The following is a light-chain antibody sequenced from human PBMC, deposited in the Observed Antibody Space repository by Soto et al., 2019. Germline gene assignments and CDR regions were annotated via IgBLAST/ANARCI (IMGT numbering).Light chain of an antibody. Sequence: DIQMTQSPSAMSASVGDRVIITCRASQAIGDYLAWFQQKPGQAPKRLIYGASSLQSGVPSRFNGSGFGTEFTLTISSLQPEDFASYYCLHHRGYPRTFGQGTKVEIK. CDR3: LHHRGYPRT. CDR1: QAIGDY. V-gene: IGKV1-17*03. CDR2: GAS. J-gene: IGKJ1*01.